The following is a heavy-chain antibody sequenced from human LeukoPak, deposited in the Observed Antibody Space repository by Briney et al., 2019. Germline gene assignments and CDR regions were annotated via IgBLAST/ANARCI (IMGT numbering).Heavy chain of an antibody. CDR3: ARNYYYYGMDV. V-gene: IGHV1-69*04. CDR2: IIPILGIA. J-gene: IGHJ6*02. CDR1: GGTFSSYA. Sequence: ASVKVSCKASGGTFSSYAISWVRQAPRQGLEWMGRIIPILGIANYAQKFQGRVTITADKSTSTAYMELSSLRSEDTAVYYCARNYYYYGMDVWGQGTTVTVSS.